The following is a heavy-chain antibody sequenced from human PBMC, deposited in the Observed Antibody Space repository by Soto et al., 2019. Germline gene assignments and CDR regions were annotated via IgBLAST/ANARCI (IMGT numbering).Heavy chain of an antibody. D-gene: IGHD3-10*01. CDR2: IIPIFGTA. J-gene: IGHJ2*01. Sequence: ASVKVSCKASGGPFSRYAISWVRQAPGQGVEWMGGIIPIFGTANYAQKFQGRVTITADKSTSTAYMELSSLRSEDTAVYYRARDLTYGSGSYYNWYFDLWGRGTLVTVSS. CDR1: GGPFSRYA. CDR3: ARDLTYGSGSYYNWYFDL. V-gene: IGHV1-69*06.